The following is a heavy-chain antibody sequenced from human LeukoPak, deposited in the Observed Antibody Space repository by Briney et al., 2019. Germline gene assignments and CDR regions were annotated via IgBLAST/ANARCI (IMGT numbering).Heavy chain of an antibody. CDR3: ARDLSDYYGSGSYRPIDAFDI. J-gene: IGHJ3*02. CDR1: GGSISSSSYY. Sequence: PSETLSLTCTVSGGSISSSSYYWSWLRQPPGKGLEWIGEINHSGSPNYNPSLKSRVTISIDTSKNQFSLKLSPVTAADTAVYYCARDLSDYYGSGSYRPIDAFDIWGQGTMVTVSS. D-gene: IGHD3-10*01. V-gene: IGHV4-39*07. CDR2: INHSGSP.